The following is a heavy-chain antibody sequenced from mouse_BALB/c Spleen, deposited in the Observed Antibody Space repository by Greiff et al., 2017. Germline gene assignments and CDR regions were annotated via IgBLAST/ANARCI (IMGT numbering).Heavy chain of an antibody. Sequence: VQLQQSGPGLVAPSQSLSITCTVSGFSLTGYGVNWVRQPPGKGLEWLGMIWGDGSTDYNSALKSRLSISKDNSKSQVFLKMNSLQTDDTARYYCATRDYYGSSPFAYWGQGTLVTVSA. CDR3: ATRDYYGSSPFAY. D-gene: IGHD1-1*01. J-gene: IGHJ3*01. V-gene: IGHV2-6-7*01. CDR2: IWGDGST. CDR1: GFSLTGYG.